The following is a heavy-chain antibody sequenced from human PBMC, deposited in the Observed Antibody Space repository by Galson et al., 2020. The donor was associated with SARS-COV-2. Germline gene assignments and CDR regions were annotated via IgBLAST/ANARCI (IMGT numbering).Heavy chain of an antibody. Sequence: ASVKVSCKASGYTFTSYGISWVRQAPGQGLEWMGWISAYNGNTNYAQKLQGRVTMTTDTSTSTAYMELRSLRSDDTAVYYCARDKGEGVLLGCGELLDVWGQGTMVTVSS. V-gene: IGHV1-18*01. CDR3: ARDKGEGVLLGCGELLDV. CDR2: ISAYNGNT. J-gene: IGHJ6*02. D-gene: IGHD3-10*01. CDR1: GYTFTSYG.